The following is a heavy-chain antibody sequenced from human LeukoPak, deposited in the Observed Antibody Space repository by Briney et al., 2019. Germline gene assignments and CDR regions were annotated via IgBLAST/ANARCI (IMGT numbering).Heavy chain of an antibody. CDR2: LHSSGNT. J-gene: IGHJ4*02. Sequence: PGGSLRLSCAASGFSVITDYMTWVRQAPGKGLEWVSTLHSSGNTYYADSVKGRFTVSRDNSKNTLFLEMSSLRAEDTAVYFCARGWGSFENWGQGTLVAVSS. V-gene: IGHV3-53*01. CDR1: GFSVITDY. D-gene: IGHD7-27*01. CDR3: ARGWGSFEN.